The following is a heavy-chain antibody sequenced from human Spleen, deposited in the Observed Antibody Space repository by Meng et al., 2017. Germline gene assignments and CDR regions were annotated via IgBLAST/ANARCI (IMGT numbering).Heavy chain of an antibody. Sequence: SETLSLTCTVSGDSVNSDSYYWSWIRQPPGKGLEWIGDIYYSGSTKYNPSLKSRVTTSVDTSKNQFSLKLSSVTAADTAVYYCARDRGYYDSSGFPDYWGQGTLVTVSS. D-gene: IGHD3-22*01. CDR2: IYYSGST. V-gene: IGHV4-61*01. CDR1: GDSVNSDSYY. CDR3: ARDRGYYDSSGFPDY. J-gene: IGHJ4*02.